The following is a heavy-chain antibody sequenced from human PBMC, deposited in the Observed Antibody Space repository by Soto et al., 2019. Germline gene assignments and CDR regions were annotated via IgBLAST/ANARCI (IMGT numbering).Heavy chain of an antibody. CDR3: ARASLPQLFYY. D-gene: IGHD2-2*01. CDR1: GGSISSGGYY. V-gene: IGHV4-31*03. CDR2: IYYSGST. Sequence: SETLSLTCTVSGGSISSGGYYWSWIRQHPGKGLEWIGYIYYSGSTYYNPSLKSRVTISVDTSKNQFSLKLSSVTAADTAVYYGARASLPQLFYYWGQGSLVTVSS. J-gene: IGHJ4*02.